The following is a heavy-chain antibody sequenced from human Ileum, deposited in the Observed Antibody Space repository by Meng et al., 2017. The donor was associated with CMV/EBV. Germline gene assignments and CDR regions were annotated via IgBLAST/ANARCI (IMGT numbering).Heavy chain of an antibody. CDR1: GGSISTGDYY. D-gene: IGHD5-24*01. V-gene: IGHV4-31*02. CDR2: ICYSGGT. Sequence: SGGSISTGDYYWSWMRKNPGMDQEGKGYICYSGGTNYNPSLKSRVNISIDTSKNQFSLKLSSVTDADTAVYYCARFWRRTYNWYFDLWGRGTLVTVSS. J-gene: IGHJ2*01. CDR3: ARFWRRTYNWYFDL.